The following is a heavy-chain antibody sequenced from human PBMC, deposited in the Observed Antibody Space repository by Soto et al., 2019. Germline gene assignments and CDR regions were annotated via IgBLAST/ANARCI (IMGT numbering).Heavy chain of an antibody. V-gene: IGHV3-66*01. Sequence: EVKLVESGGGLVQPGGSLRLSCAASGFMVSNNYMSWVRQAPGKGLEWVSVTYSAGTTNYADSVKGRFTIFRDNSKNTLDLQMNSLRADDTAMYYCARWVTVSGGLDYWGQGTLVTVSS. CDR2: TYSAGTT. CDR1: GFMVSNNY. CDR3: ARWVTVSGGLDY. D-gene: IGHD2-8*01. J-gene: IGHJ4*02.